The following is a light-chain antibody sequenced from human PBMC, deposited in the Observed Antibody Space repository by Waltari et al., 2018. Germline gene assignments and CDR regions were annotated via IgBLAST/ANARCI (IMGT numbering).Light chain of an antibody. CDR3: MQALQTPFT. CDR1: QSLLHSNGYNY. CDR2: LGS. J-gene: IGKJ3*01. V-gene: IGKV2-28*01. Sequence: DSVTTKSPLALRVTPGEPASISCRSSQSLLHSNGYNYLDWYLQKPGQSPQLLIYLGSNRASGVPDRFSGSGSGTDFTLKISRVEAEDVGVYYCMQALQTPFTFGPGTKVDIK.